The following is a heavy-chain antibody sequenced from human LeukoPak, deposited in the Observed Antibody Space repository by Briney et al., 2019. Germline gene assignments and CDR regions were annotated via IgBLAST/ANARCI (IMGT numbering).Heavy chain of an antibody. J-gene: IGHJ4*02. V-gene: IGHV3-30*04. CDR2: ISYDARNK. CDR1: GFTFSNYA. Sequence: GGSLRLSCVGSGFTFSNYAMHWVRQAPGKGLEWVTIISYDARNKYFADSVNGRFTVSRDNTKNTVYLQMNSLRVDDTAVYFCAGFWGSHRLEYWGQGTPVIVSS. CDR3: AGFWGSHRLEY. D-gene: IGHD3-16*01.